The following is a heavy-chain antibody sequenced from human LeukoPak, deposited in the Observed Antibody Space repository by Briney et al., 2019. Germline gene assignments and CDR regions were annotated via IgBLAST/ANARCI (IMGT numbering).Heavy chain of an antibody. CDR1: GYSFTSYW. CDR2: VYAGDSDT. V-gene: IGHV5-51*01. J-gene: IGHJ5*02. Sequence: GESLKISCKGSGYSFTSYWIVWVRQMPGKSLEWMGIVYAGDSDTRYRPSFQGEITISADKSIRTTYLQWSGPKASDTAMYYCARLPHRRDSSSAFRWFDPWGQGTLVTVSS. D-gene: IGHD5-18*01. CDR3: ARLPHRRDSSSAFRWFDP.